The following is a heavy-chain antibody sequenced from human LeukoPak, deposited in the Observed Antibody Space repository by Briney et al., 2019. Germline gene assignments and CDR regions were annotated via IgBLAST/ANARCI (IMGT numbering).Heavy chain of an antibody. CDR1: GYTFTSYD. V-gene: IGHV1-8*01. Sequence: RASVKVSCKASGYTFTSYDINRVRQATGQGLEWMGWMNPNSGNTAYAQKFQGRVTMSRDTSISTAYMELSSLRSEDTAVYYCARLQKYSRPLDYWGQGALVTVPS. CDR2: MNPNSGNT. J-gene: IGHJ4*02. D-gene: IGHD6-6*01. CDR3: ARLQKYSRPLDY.